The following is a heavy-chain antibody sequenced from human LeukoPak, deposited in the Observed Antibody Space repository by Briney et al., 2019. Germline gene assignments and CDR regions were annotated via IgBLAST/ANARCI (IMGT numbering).Heavy chain of an antibody. V-gene: IGHV3-11*04. CDR2: ISSSGNTT. D-gene: IGHD6-13*01. CDR1: GFTFSDYY. Sequence: GGSLRLSCAASGFTFSDYYMSWIRQAPGKGLEWVSYISSSGNTTYHADSVKGRFTISRDNAKNSLYLQMSSLRAEDTAVYYCAKDGGSSWYFDYWGQGTLVTVSS. CDR3: AKDGGSSWYFDY. J-gene: IGHJ4*02.